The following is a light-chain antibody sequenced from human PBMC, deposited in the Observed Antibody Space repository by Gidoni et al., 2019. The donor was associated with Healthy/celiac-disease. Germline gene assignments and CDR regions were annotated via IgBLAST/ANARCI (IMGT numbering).Light chain of an antibody. CDR2: WAS. V-gene: IGKV4-1*01. CDR1: QSVIYSTNNKNY. CDR3: QQYYSTLYT. J-gene: IGKJ2*01. Sequence: DIVMTQSTDSLAVSLGERATTNCKSSQSVIYSTNNKNYFAWYQQRPGQTPTLLVYWASTRESGVPDRGSGSGSGIAFTLTIISLQANDVEVYYCQQYYSTLYTFGQGTKLEIK.